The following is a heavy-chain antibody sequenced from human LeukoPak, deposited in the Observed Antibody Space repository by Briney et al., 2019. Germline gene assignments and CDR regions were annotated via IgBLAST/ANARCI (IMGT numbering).Heavy chain of an antibody. V-gene: IGHV1-46*01. CDR1: GYTFTSYY. CDR3: ASTPDYYDSSGSPTAFDI. CDR2: INPSGGST. J-gene: IGHJ3*02. D-gene: IGHD3-22*01. Sequence: GASVKVSCKASGYTFTSYYMHWVRQAPAQGLEWMGIINPSGGSTSYAQKFQGRVTMTRDTSTSTVYMELSSLRSEDTAVYYCASTPDYYDSSGSPTAFDIWGQGTMVTVSS.